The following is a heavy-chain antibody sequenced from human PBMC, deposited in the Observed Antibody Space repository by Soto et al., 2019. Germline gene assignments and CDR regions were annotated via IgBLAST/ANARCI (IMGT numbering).Heavy chain of an antibody. CDR1: GFTFTNYW. D-gene: IGHD2-2*01. Sequence: PGGSLRLSCAASGFTFTNYWMQCVRQAPGKGLVWVSRINRAGDSPRHADSVKGQFTLSRDNAKNSLYLQKSSLRAEDTAVYYCARPQYLPDDVFDVWGRGTVVTVSS. V-gene: IGHV3-74*01. CDR2: INRAGDSP. CDR3: ARPQYLPDDVFDV. J-gene: IGHJ3*01.